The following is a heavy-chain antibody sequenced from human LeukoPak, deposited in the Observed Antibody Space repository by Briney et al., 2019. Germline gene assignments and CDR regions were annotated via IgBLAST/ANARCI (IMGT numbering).Heavy chain of an antibody. CDR3: ARGFYGAFVSTRYFDY. D-gene: IGHD4-17*01. V-gene: IGHV4-30-4*01. Sequence: SETLSLTCTVSGGSISSGDYYWSWIRQPPGKGLEWIGYIYYSGSTYYNPSLKSRVTISVATTKNQFSLKLSSVTAANTAVYSCARGFYGAFVSTRYFDYGAREPWSPSPQ. J-gene: IGHJ4*02. CDR2: IYYSGST. CDR1: GGSISSGDYY.